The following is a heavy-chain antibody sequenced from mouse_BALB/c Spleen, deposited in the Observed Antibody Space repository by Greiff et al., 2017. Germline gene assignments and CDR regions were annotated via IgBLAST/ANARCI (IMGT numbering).Heavy chain of an antibody. CDR3: ARGRYDRGDFDY. CDR1: GFTFSSYA. V-gene: IGHV5-17*02. D-gene: IGHD2-14*01. CDR2: ISSGSSTI. J-gene: IGHJ2*01. Sequence: EVKLMESGGGLVKPGGSLKLSCAASGFTFSSYAMSWVRQTPEKGLEWVAYISSGSSTIYYADTVTGRFTISRDNPKNTLFLQMTSLRSEDTAMYYCARGRYDRGDFDYWGQGTTLTVSS.